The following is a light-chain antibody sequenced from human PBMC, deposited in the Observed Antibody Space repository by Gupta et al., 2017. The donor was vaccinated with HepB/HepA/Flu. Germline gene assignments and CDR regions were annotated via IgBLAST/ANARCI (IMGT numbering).Light chain of an antibody. CDR3: SSYTSSNTLL. CDR2: DVS. J-gene: IGLJ3*02. Sequence: QSALTQPPPVPGSPGQSTTISLPGTSSDVGGYNYVSWYQQHQGKAPKLMIYDVSSRPSGVSNRFSGSKSGKTASLIISGLHAEDEADYYCSSYTSSNTLLFGGGTKLTVL. V-gene: IGLV2-14*01. CDR1: SSDVGGYNY.